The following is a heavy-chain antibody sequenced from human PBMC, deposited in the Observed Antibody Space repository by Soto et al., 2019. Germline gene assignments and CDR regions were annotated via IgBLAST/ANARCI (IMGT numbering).Heavy chain of an antibody. V-gene: IGHV4-4*02. CDR2: IYHSGST. CDR1: GGSISSSNW. Sequence: QVQLQESGPGLVKPSGTLSLTCAVSGGSISSSNWWSWVRQPPGKGLEWIGEIYHSGSTNYNPSLKSRVTISVDKSKNQFSLKLSSVTVAYTAVYYCASPYSSSGRGTSLDYWGQGTLVTVSS. J-gene: IGHJ4*02. CDR3: ASPYSSSGRGTSLDY. D-gene: IGHD6-13*01.